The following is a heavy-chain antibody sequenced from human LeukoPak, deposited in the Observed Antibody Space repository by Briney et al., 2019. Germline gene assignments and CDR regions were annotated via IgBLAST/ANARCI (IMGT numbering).Heavy chain of an antibody. V-gene: IGHV3-11*01. D-gene: IGHD3-22*01. CDR2: ISSSGSTI. J-gene: IGHJ4*02. CDR3: ARSRSRYYYDSSGFDY. CDR1: GFTFSDYY. Sequence: GGSLRLSCAASGFTFSDYYMSWIRQAPGKGLEWVSYISSSGSTIYYADSVKGRFTISRDNAKNSLYLQMNSLRAEDTAVYYCARSRSRYYYDSSGFDYWGQGTLVTVSS.